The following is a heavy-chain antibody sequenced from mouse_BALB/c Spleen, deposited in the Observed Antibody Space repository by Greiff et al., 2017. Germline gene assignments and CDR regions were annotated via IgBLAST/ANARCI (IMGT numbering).Heavy chain of an antibody. J-gene: IGHJ3*01. Sequence: VQRVESGPGLVAPSQSLSITCTVSGFSLTGYGVNWVRQPPGKGLAWLGMIWGDGSTDYNSALKSRLSISKDNSKSQVFLKMNSLQTDDTARYYCARDDYVSWFAYWGQGTLVTVSA. V-gene: IGHV2-6-7*01. CDR1: GFSLTGYG. D-gene: IGHD2-4*01. CDR3: ARDDYVSWFAY. CDR2: IWGDGST.